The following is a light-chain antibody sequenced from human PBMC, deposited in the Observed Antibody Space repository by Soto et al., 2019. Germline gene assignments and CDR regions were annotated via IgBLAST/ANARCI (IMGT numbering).Light chain of an antibody. Sequence: QSALTQPASVSGSPGQSITISCTGTSSDIGAYNFVSWYQQHPGTAPKLMLYDVNIRPSGVSNRFSGSKSGNTASLTISGLQAEDEADYYCTSWTTSSTMIFGTGTKLTVL. J-gene: IGLJ2*01. V-gene: IGLV2-14*03. CDR1: SSDIGAYNF. CDR3: TSWTTSSTMI. CDR2: DVN.